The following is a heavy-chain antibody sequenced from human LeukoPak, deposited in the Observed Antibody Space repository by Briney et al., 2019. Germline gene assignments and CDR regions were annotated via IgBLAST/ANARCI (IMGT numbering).Heavy chain of an antibody. CDR3: ATSPYGSGSSFEY. CDR2: VSGSGFTT. J-gene: IGHJ4*02. CDR1: GFTFSSYA. D-gene: IGHD3-10*01. V-gene: IGHV3-23*01. Sequence: GGSLRLSCAASGFTFSSYAMSWVRQAPGKGLEWVSAVSGSGFTTHYADSVKGRFTISRDNSKNTLYVQMNSLRAEDTAVYYCATSPYGSGSSFEYWGQGTLVTVSS.